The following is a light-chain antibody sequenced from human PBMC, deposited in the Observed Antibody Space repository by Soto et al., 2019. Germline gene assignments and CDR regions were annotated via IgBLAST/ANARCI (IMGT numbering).Light chain of an antibody. J-gene: IGKJ1*01. V-gene: IGKV3-20*01. Sequence: EIVLTQSPGTLSLSSGERATLSCRASQSVSSSYLAWYQQKPGQAPRLLIYGASSRATGIPDRFSGSGSGTDFTLTISRLEPEDFAVYYCRQYGGSPRTLGQGTKVDIK. CDR3: RQYGGSPRT. CDR1: QSVSSSY. CDR2: GAS.